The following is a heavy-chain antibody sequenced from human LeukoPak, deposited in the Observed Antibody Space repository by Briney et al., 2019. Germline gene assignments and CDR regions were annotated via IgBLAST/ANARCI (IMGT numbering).Heavy chain of an antibody. Sequence: PGGSLRLSCAASGLTFSTYSMNWVRQAPGQGLQWVSSISSSSKYIYYADSVKGRFTISRDNAKNSLYLQMNSLRPEDSAVYYCVPRYCSSTSCEDCWGQGTLVTVSS. J-gene: IGHJ4*02. D-gene: IGHD2-2*01. CDR3: VPRYCSSTSCEDC. CDR1: GLTFSTYS. V-gene: IGHV3-21*06. CDR2: ISSSSKYI.